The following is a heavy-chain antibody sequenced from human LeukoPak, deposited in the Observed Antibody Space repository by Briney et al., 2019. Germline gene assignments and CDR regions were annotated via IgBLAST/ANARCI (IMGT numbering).Heavy chain of an antibody. CDR2: ISSSSSYI. D-gene: IGHD5-18*01. CDR3: ARVKLSEWIQLWLLDY. V-gene: IGHV3-21*01. J-gene: IGHJ4*02. CDR1: GFTFSSYS. Sequence: GGSLRLSCAASGFTFSSYSMNWVRQAPGKGLEWVSSISSSSSYIYYADSVKGRFTISRDNAKNLLYLQMNSLRAEDTAVYYCARVKLSEWIQLWLLDYWGQGTLVTVSS.